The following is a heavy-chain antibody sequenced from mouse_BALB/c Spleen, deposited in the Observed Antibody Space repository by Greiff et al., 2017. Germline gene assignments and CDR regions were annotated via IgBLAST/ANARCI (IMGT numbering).Heavy chain of an antibody. CDR3: ARSPHGTYAMDY. Sequence: EVKLEESGPSLVKPSQTLSLTCSVTGDSITSGYWNWIRKFPGNKLEYMGYISYSGSTYYNPSLKSRISITRDTSKNQYYLQLNSVTTEDTATYYCARSPHGTYAMDYWGQGTSVTVSS. J-gene: IGHJ4*01. D-gene: IGHD3-1*01. V-gene: IGHV3-8*02. CDR2: ISYSGST. CDR1: GDSITSGY.